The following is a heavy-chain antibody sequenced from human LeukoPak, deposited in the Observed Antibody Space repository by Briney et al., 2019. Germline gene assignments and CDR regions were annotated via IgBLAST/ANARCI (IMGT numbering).Heavy chain of an antibody. CDR2: INHSGST. CDR3: ARGPTEYYDFWSGYSADF. V-gene: IGHV4-34*01. J-gene: IGHJ4*02. CDR1: GGSFSGYY. Sequence: PSETLSLTCAVYGGSFSGYYWSWIRQPPGKGLEWIGEINHSGSTNYNPSLKSRVTISVDTSKNQFSLKLSSVTAADTAVYYCARGPTEYYDFWSGYSADFWVQGTLVTVSS. D-gene: IGHD3-3*01.